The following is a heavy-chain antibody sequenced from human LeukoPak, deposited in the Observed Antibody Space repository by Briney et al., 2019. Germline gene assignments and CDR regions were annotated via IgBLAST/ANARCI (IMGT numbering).Heavy chain of an antibody. CDR2: IDSDGRIT. J-gene: IGHJ4*02. V-gene: IGHV3-74*01. D-gene: IGHD1-1*01. CDR3: ARDYNWNPPDY. CDR1: GFTFSSHL. Sequence: GGSLRLSCAASGFTFSSHLMHWVRQAPGKGLVWVSRIDSDGRITTYADSVKGRFTISRDNAKNTLYLQMNTLRDEDTAVYYCARDYNWNPPDYWGQGTLVTVSS.